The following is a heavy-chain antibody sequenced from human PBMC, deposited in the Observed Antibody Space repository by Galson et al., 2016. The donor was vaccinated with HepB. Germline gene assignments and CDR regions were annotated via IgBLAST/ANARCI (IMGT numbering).Heavy chain of an antibody. CDR3: EGSSDPFDI. V-gene: IGHV3-53*01. Sequence: SLRLSCAASGFSVSGKYMSWARQAPGKGLEWVSGRLSGDGTYFGDSVPGGFTIPRDRSKNTLYRTLNNLSAEDPAIYYCEGSSDPFDIWGQGTMVTVSS. D-gene: IGHD3-10*01. J-gene: IGHJ3*02. CDR1: GFSVSGKY. CDR2: RLSGDGT.